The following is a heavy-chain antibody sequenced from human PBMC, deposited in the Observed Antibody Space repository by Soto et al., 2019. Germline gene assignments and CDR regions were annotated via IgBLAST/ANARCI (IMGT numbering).Heavy chain of an antibody. CDR1: GGSISSYC. V-gene: IGHV4-59*01. D-gene: IGHD6-13*01. J-gene: IGHJ4*02. CDR2: IYYSGST. CDR3: ARGVKAAAEYYFDY. Sequence: PSETLSLTCTVSGGSISSYCWSWIRQPPGKGLEWIGYIYYSGSTNYNPSLKSRVTISVDTSKNQFSLKLSSVTAADTAVYYCARGVKAAAEYYFDYWGQGTLVTVSS.